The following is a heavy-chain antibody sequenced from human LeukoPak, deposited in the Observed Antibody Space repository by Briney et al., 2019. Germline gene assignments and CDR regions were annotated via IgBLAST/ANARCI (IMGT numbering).Heavy chain of an antibody. V-gene: IGHV4-59*01. CDR1: GDSISSYY. D-gene: IGHD5-18*01. CDR2: IYYSGST. CDR3: ARAFGYSYGYSGFDY. J-gene: IGHJ4*02. Sequence: PSETLSLTCTVSGDSISSYYWSWIRQTPGKGLEWIGYIYYSGSTNCNPSLKSRVTISVDTSKNQFSLKLSSVTAADTAVYYCARAFGYSYGYSGFDYWGQGTLVTVSS.